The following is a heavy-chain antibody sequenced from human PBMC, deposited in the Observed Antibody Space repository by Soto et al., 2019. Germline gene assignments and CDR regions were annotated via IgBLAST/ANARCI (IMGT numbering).Heavy chain of an antibody. CDR2: ISSSSSTI. J-gene: IGHJ4*02. V-gene: IGHV3-48*01. CDR3: AKSPGFEYYDSSGHYHYDD. D-gene: IGHD3-22*01. Sequence: GSLRLSCAASGFTFSSYSMNWVRQAPGKGLEWVSYISSSSSTIYYADSVKGRFTISRDNAKNTLYLQMNSLRAEDTAVYYCAKSPGFEYYDSSGHYHYDDWGQGTLVTVSS. CDR1: GFTFSSYS.